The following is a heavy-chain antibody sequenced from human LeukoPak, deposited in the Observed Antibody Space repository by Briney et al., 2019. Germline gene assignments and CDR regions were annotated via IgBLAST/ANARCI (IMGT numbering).Heavy chain of an antibody. CDR2: ISRSGGDT. J-gene: IGHJ4*02. CDR3: ARIPEY. Sequence: GGSLRLSCVAPGFNFSNYAMHWVRQAPGKGLEFVSAISRSGGDTSYGNFVKGRFSISRDNIRNTVDLQMGALRPEDSGIYYCARIPEYWGQGTLVTVSS. CDR1: GFNFSNYA. V-gene: IGHV3-64*01. D-gene: IGHD2-21*01.